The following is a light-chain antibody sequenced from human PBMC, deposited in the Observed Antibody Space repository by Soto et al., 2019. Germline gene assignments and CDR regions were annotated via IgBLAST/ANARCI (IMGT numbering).Light chain of an antibody. V-gene: IGLV2-14*01. CDR1: SSDVGGYNY. Sequence: QSALTQPASVSGSPGQSITISCTGTSSDVGGYNYVSWYQQHPGKAPKLMIYEVTNRPSGVSYRFSGSKSGNTASLTISGLQADDEADYYCTSYTGSSTLLVFGGGTKLTVL. J-gene: IGLJ2*01. CDR3: TSYTGSSTLLV. CDR2: EVT.